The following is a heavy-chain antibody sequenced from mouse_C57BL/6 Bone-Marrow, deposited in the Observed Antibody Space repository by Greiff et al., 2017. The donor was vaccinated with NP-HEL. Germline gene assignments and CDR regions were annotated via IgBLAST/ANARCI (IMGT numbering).Heavy chain of an antibody. V-gene: IGHV7-3*01. CDR1: GFTFTDYY. J-gene: IGHJ2*01. CDR3: ASLYDYGYFDY. D-gene: IGHD2-4*01. CDR2: IRNKANGYTT. Sequence: EVMLVESGGGLVQPGGSLSLSCAASGFTFTDYYMSWVRQPPGKALEWLGFIRNKANGYTTEYSASVKGRFTISRDNSQSILYLQMNALRAEDSATYYCASLYDYGYFDYWGQGTTLTVSS.